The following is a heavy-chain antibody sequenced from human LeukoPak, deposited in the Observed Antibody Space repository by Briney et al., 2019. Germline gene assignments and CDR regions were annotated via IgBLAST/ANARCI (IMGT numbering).Heavy chain of an antibody. CDR3: TTLATVTYNPFDY. Sequence: GGSLRLSCAASGFTFSSYAMSWVRQAPGKGLEWVSAISGSGGSTYYADSVKGRFTISRDNSKNTLYLQMNTVRPDDTAVYYCTTLATVTYNPFDYWGQGTLVTVSS. V-gene: IGHV3-23*01. CDR1: GFTFSSYA. CDR2: ISGSGGST. J-gene: IGHJ4*02. D-gene: IGHD4-17*01.